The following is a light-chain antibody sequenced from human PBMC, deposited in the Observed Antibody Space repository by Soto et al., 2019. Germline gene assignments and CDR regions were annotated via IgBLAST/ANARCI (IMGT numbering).Light chain of an antibody. CDR3: QQRGNRPPWT. CDR2: DAS. V-gene: IGKV3D-20*02. CDR1: QTVRNNY. J-gene: IGKJ1*01. Sequence: EFVLTQSPGTLSLSPGERATLSCRASQTVRNNYLAWYQQKPGQAPRLLIYDASSRATGIPDRFSGGGSGTDFTLTISRLEPEDFAVYYCQQRGNRPPWTFGQGTKVDI.